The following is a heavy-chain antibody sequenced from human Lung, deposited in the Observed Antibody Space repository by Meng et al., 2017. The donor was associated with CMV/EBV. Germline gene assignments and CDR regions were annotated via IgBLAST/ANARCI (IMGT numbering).Heavy chain of an antibody. CDR1: GYRLSELS. Sequence: ASVXVSRKVSGYRLSELSMHWVRQAPGKGLEWMGGFNLEDGKTIYAQKFQGRVTMTEDTSTDTAYMDLSSLRSEDTAVYYCAIFGLVGGLDAFDVWGQGTMVTVSS. D-gene: IGHD3/OR15-3a*01. CDR2: FNLEDGKT. CDR3: AIFGLVGGLDAFDV. J-gene: IGHJ3*01. V-gene: IGHV1-24*01.